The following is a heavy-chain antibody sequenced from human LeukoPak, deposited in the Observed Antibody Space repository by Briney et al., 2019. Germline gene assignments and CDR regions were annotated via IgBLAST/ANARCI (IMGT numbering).Heavy chain of an antibody. CDR2: MNPNSGNT. V-gene: IGHV1-8*01. Sequence: ASVKVSCKASGYTFTSYDINWVRQATGQGLEWMGWMNPNSGNTGYAQKFQGRVTMTRNTSISTAYMELSSLRSEDTAVYYCARGGLMITFGGVIVMIPYYYGMDVWGQGTTVTVSS. CDR3: ARGGLMITFGGVIVMIPYYYGMDV. CDR1: GYTFTSYD. J-gene: IGHJ6*02. D-gene: IGHD3-16*02.